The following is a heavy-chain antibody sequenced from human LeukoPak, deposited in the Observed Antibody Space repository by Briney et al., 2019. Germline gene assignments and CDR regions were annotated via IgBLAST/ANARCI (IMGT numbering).Heavy chain of an antibody. CDR2: IYSGGST. D-gene: IGHD6-19*01. V-gene: IGHV3-53*01. CDR3: ARAWSGWNYFDY. Sequence: PGGSLRLSCAASGFTVSSNYMSWVRQAPGKGLEWVSVIYSGGSTYYADSVKGRFTISRDNSKNTLYLQMNSLRAEDTAVYYCARAWSGWNYFDYWGQGTLVTVSS. CDR1: GFTVSSNY. J-gene: IGHJ4*02.